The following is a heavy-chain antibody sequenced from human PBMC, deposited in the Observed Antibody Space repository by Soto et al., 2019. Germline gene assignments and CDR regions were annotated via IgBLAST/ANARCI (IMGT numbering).Heavy chain of an antibody. CDR2: IYYSGST. V-gene: IGHV4-39*01. J-gene: IGHJ6*02. CDR1: GGSISSNNFY. D-gene: IGHD6-13*01. Sequence: SETLSLTCTVSGGSISSNNFYWAWIRQPPGKGLEWIGSIYYSGSTYYNPSLKSRVTTSVDTSKNQFSLKLSSVTAADTAVYYCARHVGTAAPYPTLHYYYGMDVWGQGTTVTVSS. CDR3: ARHVGTAAPYPTLHYYYGMDV.